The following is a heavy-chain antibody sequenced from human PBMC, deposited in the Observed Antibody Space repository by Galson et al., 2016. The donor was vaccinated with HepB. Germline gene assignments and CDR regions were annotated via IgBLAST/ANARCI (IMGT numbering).Heavy chain of an antibody. D-gene: IGHD3-10*01. CDR2: IHIAGRDI. J-gene: IGHJ4*02. V-gene: IGHV3-23*01. Sequence: SLRLSCAASGFTFSNYDLSWVRQAPGKGLEWISAIHIAGRDIYYSDSVRGRFTITRDDSNNMLYLLMNTLRDEDTAVYYCTKHEVRTHDYWGQGTLVTVSS. CDR1: GFTFSNYD. CDR3: TKHEVRTHDY.